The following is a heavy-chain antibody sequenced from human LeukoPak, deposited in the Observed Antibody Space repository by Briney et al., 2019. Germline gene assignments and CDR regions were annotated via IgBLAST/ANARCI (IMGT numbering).Heavy chain of an antibody. CDR3: AKSHSVTYRGYFDS. D-gene: IGHD4-23*01. V-gene: IGHV3-23*01. CDR1: RFTFTTYA. CDR2: ISNSGDNT. Sequence: GGCLRLSCAASRFTFTTYAMRWVRQAPGKGLEWISTISNSGDNTYYADSVKGRSTISRDNSKNTLSLQMNSLRADDTAVYYCAKSHSVTYRGYFDSWSQGTLVTVSS. J-gene: IGHJ4*02.